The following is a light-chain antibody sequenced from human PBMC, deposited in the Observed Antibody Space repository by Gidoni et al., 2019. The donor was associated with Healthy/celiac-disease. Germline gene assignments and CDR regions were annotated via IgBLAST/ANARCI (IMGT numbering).Light chain of an antibody. J-gene: IGLJ2*01. V-gene: IGLV3-1*01. CDR1: KWGDKY. Sequence: YELTQLPSASVSPGQTASITCSGDKWGDKYACWYQQKPGQSPVLVIYQDSKRPSGIPERFSGSNSGNTATLTISGTQAMDEADYYCQAWDSSTVVFGGGTKLTVL. CDR2: QDS. CDR3: QAWDSSTVV.